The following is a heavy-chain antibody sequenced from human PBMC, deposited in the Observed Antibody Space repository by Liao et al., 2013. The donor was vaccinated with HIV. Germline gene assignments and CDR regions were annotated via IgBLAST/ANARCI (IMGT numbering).Heavy chain of an antibody. Sequence: QVQLQQWGAGLLKPSETLSLTCAVYGGSFSGYYWSWIRQPPREGAWSGLGKVNHSGSTNYNPSLKSRVTISVDTSKNQFSLKLSSVTAADTAVYYCARVGYCNGGNCHDAFHIWGQGTMVTVSS. D-gene: IGHD2-15*01. CDR1: GGSFSGYY. CDR2: VNHSGST. V-gene: IGHV4-34*01. J-gene: IGHJ3*02. CDR3: ARVGYCNGGNCHDAFHI.